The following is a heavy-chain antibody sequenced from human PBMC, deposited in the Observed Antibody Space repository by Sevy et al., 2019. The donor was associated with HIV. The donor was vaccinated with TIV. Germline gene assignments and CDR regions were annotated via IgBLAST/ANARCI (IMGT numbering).Heavy chain of an antibody. CDR2: IKSKTDGGTT. Sequence: GGSLRLSSAASGFTFSNAWMSWVRQAPGKGLEWVGRIKSKTDGGTTDYAAPVKGRFTISRDDSKNTLYLQMNSLKTEDTAVYYCTTSIAAAGYHDYWGQGTLVTVSS. V-gene: IGHV3-15*01. J-gene: IGHJ4*02. CDR1: GFTFSNAW. CDR3: TTSIAAAGYHDY. D-gene: IGHD6-13*01.